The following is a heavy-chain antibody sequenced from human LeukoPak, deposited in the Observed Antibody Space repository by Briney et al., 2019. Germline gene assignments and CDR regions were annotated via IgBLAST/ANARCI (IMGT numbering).Heavy chain of an antibody. Sequence: ASVKVSCKASGYTFTSYGISWVRQAPGQGLEWMGWISAYNGNTNYAQKLQGRVTMTTDTSTSTAYMELRSLRSDDTAVYYCARDSPLRGIAARRSAFDIWGQGTMVTVSS. D-gene: IGHD6-6*01. V-gene: IGHV1-18*01. CDR2: ISAYNGNT. CDR1: GYTFTSYG. CDR3: ARDSPLRGIAARRSAFDI. J-gene: IGHJ3*02.